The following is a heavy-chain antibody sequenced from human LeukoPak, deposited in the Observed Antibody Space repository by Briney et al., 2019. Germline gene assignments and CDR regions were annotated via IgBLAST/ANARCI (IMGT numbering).Heavy chain of an antibody. CDR1: GVSISSGGYY. J-gene: IGHJ3*02. CDR2: IYYSGST. V-gene: IGHV4-31*03. D-gene: IGHD3-22*01. CDR3: ARSLYYYDSSAAFDI. Sequence: SETLSLTCTVSGVSISSGGYYWSWIRQHPGKGLEWIGYIYYSGSTYYNPSLKSRVTISVDTSKNQFSLKLSSVTAADTAVYYCARSLYYYDSSAAFDIWGQGTMVTVSS.